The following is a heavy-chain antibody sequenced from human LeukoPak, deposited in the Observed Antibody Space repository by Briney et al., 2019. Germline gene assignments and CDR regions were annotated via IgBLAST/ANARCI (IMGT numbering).Heavy chain of an antibody. D-gene: IGHD1-1*01. CDR2: INHSGST. V-gene: IGHV4-34*01. J-gene: IGHJ4*02. Sequence: SETLSLTCAVYGGSFSGYYWNWIRQPPGKGLEWIGEINHSGSTNYNPSLKSRVSMSVDTSKNQFSLKLSSVTAADTAVYYCARAPTGRDFDYWGQGTLVTVSS. CDR3: ARAPTGRDFDY. CDR1: GGSFSGYY.